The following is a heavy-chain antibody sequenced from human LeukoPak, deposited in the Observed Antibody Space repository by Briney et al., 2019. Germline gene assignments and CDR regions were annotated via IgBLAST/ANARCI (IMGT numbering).Heavy chain of an antibody. J-gene: IGHJ4*02. CDR3: AKRPSDYGDYVTYFDY. D-gene: IGHD4-17*01. CDR2: ISDDGRNK. V-gene: IGHV3-30*18. Sequence: PGGSLRLSCAASGFSFISYGMHWVRQAPGKGLEWVGVISDDGRNKKYADSVKGRFTISRDNSKATLYLQMNSLRDEDTAVYYCAKRPSDYGDYVTYFDYWGQGTLVTVSS. CDR1: GFSFISYG.